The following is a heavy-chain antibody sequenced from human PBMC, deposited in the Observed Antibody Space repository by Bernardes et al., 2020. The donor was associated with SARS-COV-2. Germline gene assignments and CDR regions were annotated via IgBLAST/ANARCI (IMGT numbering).Heavy chain of an antibody. CDR1: GYTSSSYG. V-gene: IGHV1-18*01. CDR3: ASCSGGYCFSEGSYYYYGLDV. Sequence: ASVKVSCKASGYTSSSYGISWVRQAPGQGLEWMGWINPYNGNTTYVQKVQGRVTMTTDTSTSTAYMELRSLRSDDTAVYYCASCSGGYCFSEGSYYYYGLDVWGQGTTVTVSS. D-gene: IGHD2-21*01. J-gene: IGHJ6*02. CDR2: INPYNGNT.